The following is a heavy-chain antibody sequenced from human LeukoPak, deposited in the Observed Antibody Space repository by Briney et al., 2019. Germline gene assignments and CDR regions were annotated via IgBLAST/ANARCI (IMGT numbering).Heavy chain of an antibody. V-gene: IGHV4-59*01. CDR2: IYESGSN. D-gene: IGHD3-22*01. Sequence: PSETLSLTCTVSGGSISSYYWSWIRQPPGKGLEWIRNIYESGSNNYNPPLKSRVAISVDTSKNQCSLKLSSVTAADTAVYYCARQSISGSSLSYFDYWGQGTLVNVSS. CDR1: GGSISSYY. J-gene: IGHJ4*02. CDR3: ARQSISGSSLSYFDY.